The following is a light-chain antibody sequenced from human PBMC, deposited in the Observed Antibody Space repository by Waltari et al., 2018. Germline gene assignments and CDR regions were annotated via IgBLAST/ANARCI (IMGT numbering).Light chain of an antibody. CDR1: KLEDKY. J-gene: IGLJ2*01. CDR3: QAWDDSTVI. V-gene: IGLV3-1*01. Sequence: SYDLTQPPSVSVSPGETASITCSGDKLEDKYVSWYQQKPGQSPVLVMYRDNMRPSGIPERFSGSNSGNTATLTISGTQAMDEADVYCQAWDDSTVICGGGTKLTVL. CDR2: RDN.